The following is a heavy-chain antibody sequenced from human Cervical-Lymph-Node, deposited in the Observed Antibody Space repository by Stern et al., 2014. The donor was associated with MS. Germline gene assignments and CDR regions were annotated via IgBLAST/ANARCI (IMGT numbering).Heavy chain of an antibody. J-gene: IGHJ4*02. D-gene: IGHD5-12*01. V-gene: IGHV1-2*02. CDR2: INPNSGGT. CDR1: GYTFTDNY. Sequence: VQLVESGAEVKKPGASVKVSCKASGYTFTDNYLHWVRQAPGHGLEWMGWINPNSGGTHYAHKFQGRVTITRDTSISTGYMELSRLKSDDTALYYCARGNGYDWSTFDSWGQGTVVTVSS. CDR3: ARGNGYDWSTFDS.